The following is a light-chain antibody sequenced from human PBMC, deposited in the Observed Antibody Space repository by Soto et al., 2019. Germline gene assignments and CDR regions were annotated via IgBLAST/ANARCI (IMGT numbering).Light chain of an antibody. Sequence: DIQMTQSPSSLSASVGDRVTITCQASQDITNYLNWYQQKPGKAPKLLMFDASNLETGVPSRFSGSGSGTHFIFTISSLQPEDIATYYCQQYDSVPITFGQGTRLEIK. CDR1: QDITNY. CDR2: DAS. CDR3: QQYDSVPIT. J-gene: IGKJ5*01. V-gene: IGKV1-33*01.